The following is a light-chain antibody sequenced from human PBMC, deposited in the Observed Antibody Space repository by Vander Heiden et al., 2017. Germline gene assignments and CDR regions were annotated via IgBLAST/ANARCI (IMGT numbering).Light chain of an antibody. CDR3: QQYYTTPHT. V-gene: IGKV4-1*01. CDR2: WAS. J-gene: IGKJ2*01. CDR1: QSVLHSSNNKNY. Sequence: DIVMTQSPDSLPVSLGERATINCKSSQSVLHSSNNKNYLAWYQQKPGQPPKLLIYWASTRESGVPDRFSGSGSGTDFTLAISSLQAEDVAVYYCQQYYTTPHTFGQGTKLEIK.